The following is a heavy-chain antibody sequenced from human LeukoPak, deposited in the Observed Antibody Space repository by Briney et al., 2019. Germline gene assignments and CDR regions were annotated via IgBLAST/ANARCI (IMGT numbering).Heavy chain of an antibody. CDR2: ICYDGSNK. CDR1: GFTFSSYG. J-gene: IGHJ6*03. D-gene: IGHD3-3*01. Sequence: GGSLRLSCAASGFTFSSYGMHWVRQAPGKGLEWVAVICYDGSNKYYADSVKGRFTISRDNSKNTLYLQMNSLRAEDTAVYYCAKITKRYYDFWSGYLPPYYYMDVWGKGTTVTVSS. V-gene: IGHV3-33*06. CDR3: AKITKRYYDFWSGYLPPYYYMDV.